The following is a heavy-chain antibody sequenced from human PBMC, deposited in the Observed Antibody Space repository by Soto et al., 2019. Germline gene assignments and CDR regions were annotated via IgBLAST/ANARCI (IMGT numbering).Heavy chain of an antibody. CDR3: AIRDY. V-gene: IGHV3-30*03. J-gene: IGHJ4*02. CDR1: GFTFSSYG. CDR2: ISYDGSNK. Sequence: GGSLRLSCAASGFTFSSYGMHWVRQAPGKGLEWVAVISYDGSNKYYADSVKGRFTISRDNSKNTLYLQMNSLRAEDTAVYYCAIRDYWGQGTLVTVSS.